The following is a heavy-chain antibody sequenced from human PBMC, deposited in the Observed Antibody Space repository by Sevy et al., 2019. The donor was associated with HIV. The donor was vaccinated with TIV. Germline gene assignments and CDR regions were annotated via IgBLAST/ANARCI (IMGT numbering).Heavy chain of an antibody. D-gene: IGHD3-22*01. CDR3: AREIYFYENSGFYYFDS. CDR2: VSYRGRT. V-gene: IGHV4-61*01. J-gene: IGHJ4*02. CDR1: VASVSSGKYY. Sequence: SETLSLTCNVSVASVSSGKYYWTWIRQPPGKDLEWIGHVSYRGRTNYNPSRKSRVTISEDTSKNQFSLRLHSVTAADTATYYCAREIYFYENSGFYYFDSWGLGILVTVSS.